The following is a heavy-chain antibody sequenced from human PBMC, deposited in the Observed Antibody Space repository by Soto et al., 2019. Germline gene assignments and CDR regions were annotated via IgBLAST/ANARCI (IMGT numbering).Heavy chain of an antibody. J-gene: IGHJ3*02. CDR3: ANYMTDDSGYDLEAFDI. Sequence: GGSLRLSCAASGFTFSSYGMHWVRQAPGKGLEWVAVISYDGSNKYYADSVKGRFTISRDNSKNTLYLQMNSLRAEDTAVYYCANYMTDDSGYDLEAFDIWGQGTMVTVSS. V-gene: IGHV3-30*18. D-gene: IGHD5-12*01. CDR1: GFTFSSYG. CDR2: ISYDGSNK.